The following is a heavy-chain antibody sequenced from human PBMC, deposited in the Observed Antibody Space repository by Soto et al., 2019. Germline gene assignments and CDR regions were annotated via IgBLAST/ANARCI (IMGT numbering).Heavy chain of an antibody. J-gene: IGHJ4*02. CDR1: GGSISSYY. CDR3: ARGGYDFWSGSRSYQFDY. Sequence: NPSETLSLTCTVSGGSISSYYRSWIRQPPGKGLEWIGYIYYSGSTNYNPSLKSRVTISVDTSKNQFSLKLGSVTAADTAVYYCARGGYDFWSGSRSYQFDYWGQGTLVTVSS. V-gene: IGHV4-59*01. CDR2: IYYSGST. D-gene: IGHD3-3*01.